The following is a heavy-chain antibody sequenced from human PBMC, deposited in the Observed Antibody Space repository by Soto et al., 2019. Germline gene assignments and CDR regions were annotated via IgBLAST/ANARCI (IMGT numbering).Heavy chain of an antibody. J-gene: IGHJ4*02. CDR2: ISYDGSNK. Sequence: GGSLRLSCAASGFTFSSYGMHWVRQAPGKGLEWVAVISYDGSNKYYADSVKGRFTISRDNSKNTLYLQMNSLRAEDTAVYYCAKDLKVEMATATDYWGQGTLVTVSS. V-gene: IGHV3-30*18. D-gene: IGHD5-18*01. CDR3: AKDLKVEMATATDY. CDR1: GFTFSSYG.